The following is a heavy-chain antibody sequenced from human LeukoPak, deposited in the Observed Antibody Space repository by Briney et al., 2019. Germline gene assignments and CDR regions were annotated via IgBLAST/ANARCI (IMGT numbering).Heavy chain of an antibody. Sequence: SVKVSCKASGGTFSSYAISWVRQAPGQGLEWMGGIIPIFGTANYAQKFQGRVTITADESTSTAYMELSSLRSEDTAVYYCARGALMVGGVLNGFAPGARGPLVTAPS. V-gene: IGHV1-69*01. CDR3: ARGALMVGGVLNGFAP. D-gene: IGHD3-10*02. CDR1: GGTFSSYA. CDR2: IIPIFGTA. J-gene: IGHJ5*02.